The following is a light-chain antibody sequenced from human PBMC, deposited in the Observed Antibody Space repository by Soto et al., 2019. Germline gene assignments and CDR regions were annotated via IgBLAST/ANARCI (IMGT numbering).Light chain of an antibody. CDR3: QQYGSSPYT. V-gene: IGKV3-20*01. CDR2: GAF. J-gene: IGKJ2*01. Sequence: EIVLTQSPGTLSLSPGERATLSCRASQTVSSYLAWYQQKPGQAPRLLIYGAFSRATGIPDRFSGSGSGTDFTLTISRLEPEDFAVFYCQQYGSSPYTSGQGTKLEIK. CDR1: QTVSSY.